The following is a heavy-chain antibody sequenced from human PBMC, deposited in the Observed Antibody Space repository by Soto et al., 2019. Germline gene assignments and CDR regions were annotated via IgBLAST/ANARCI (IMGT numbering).Heavy chain of an antibody. CDR1: GDSISSSNW. CDR2: IYHSGIT. D-gene: IGHD2-2*01. CDR3: ARHPKHDCSSTSCYTDY. V-gene: IGHV4-4*02. J-gene: IGHJ4*02. Sequence: SETLSLTCAVSGDSISSSNWWTWVRQAPGKGLEWIGEIYHSGITSYNPSLESRVTISVDKSKNHFSLKLRSVTAADTAVYYCARHPKHDCSSTSCYTDYWGQGALVTVSS.